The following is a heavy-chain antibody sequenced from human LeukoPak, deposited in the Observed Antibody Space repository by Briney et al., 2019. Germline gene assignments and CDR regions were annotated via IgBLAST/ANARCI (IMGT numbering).Heavy chain of an antibody. CDR2: VVRSGST. CDR1: GDSIGDYY. Sequence: SETLSLTCTLSGDSIGDYYWSWIRQAPGKGLEWIGYVVRSGSTDYNPSLKSRVTISVDTSKNRLSLKLGPVTAADTALYFCARGTAPAGHYFDNWGREPGSPSPQ. J-gene: IGHJ4*02. D-gene: IGHD6-13*01. V-gene: IGHV4-59*01. CDR3: ARGTAPAGHYFDN.